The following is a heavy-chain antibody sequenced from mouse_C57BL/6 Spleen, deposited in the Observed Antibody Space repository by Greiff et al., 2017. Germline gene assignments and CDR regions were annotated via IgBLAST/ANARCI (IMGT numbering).Heavy chain of an antibody. CDR3: ARPYYYGSSPAWFAY. D-gene: IGHD1-1*01. J-gene: IGHJ3*01. V-gene: IGHV1-54*01. CDR2: INPGSGGT. CDR1: GYAFTNYL. Sequence: QVQLQQSGAELVRPGTSVKVSCKASGYAFTNYLIEWVKPRPGQGLEWIGVINPGSGGTNYNEKFKGKATLTADKSSSTAYLQRSSLTSGDSAVYFCARPYYYGSSPAWFAYWGRGNLVTVSA.